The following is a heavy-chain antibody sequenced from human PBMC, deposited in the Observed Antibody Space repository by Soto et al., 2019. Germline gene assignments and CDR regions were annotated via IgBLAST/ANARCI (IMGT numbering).Heavy chain of an antibody. Sequence: SQTISLTCAISVDSVSSNSATRDWNRQSSSRGLEWLGRTYYRSKWYNDYAVSVKSRITINPDTSNNQLSLQLNSVTPDDTAVYYCARLIGNSWLDSWGQGTLVTVSS. CDR3: ARLIGNSWLDS. J-gene: IGHJ5*01. CDR1: VDSVSSNSAT. V-gene: IGHV6-1*01. D-gene: IGHD2-8*01. CDR2: TYYRSKWYN.